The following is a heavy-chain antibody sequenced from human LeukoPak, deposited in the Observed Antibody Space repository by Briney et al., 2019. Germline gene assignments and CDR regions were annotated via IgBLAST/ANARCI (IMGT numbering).Heavy chain of an antibody. J-gene: IGHJ4*02. Sequence: GGSLRLSCAASGFTFSSYGMHWVRQAPGKGLEWVAVISYDGSNKYYADSVKGRFTISRDNPKNTLNLQMNSLRAEDTAVYYCAKHLWRDLLWFGEGYYFGCWGQGTLVTVSS. CDR2: ISYDGSNK. CDR3: AKHLWRDLLWFGEGYYFGC. V-gene: IGHV3-30*18. D-gene: IGHD3-10*01. CDR1: GFTFSSYG.